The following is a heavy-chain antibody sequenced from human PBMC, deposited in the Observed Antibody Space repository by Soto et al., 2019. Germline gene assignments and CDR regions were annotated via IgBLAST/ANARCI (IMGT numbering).Heavy chain of an antibody. V-gene: IGHV4-39*01. CDR2: IYYSGRT. J-gene: IGHJ4*02. CDR3: ARQRTTVVTQAYFDH. D-gene: IGHD2-21*02. Sequence: SETLSLTCIVSGESISSSSYYWGWIRQPPGKGLEWIGSIYYSGRTYYNPSFKSRVTISIDTSKNQFSLKLSSVTATDTAVYYCARQRTTVVTQAYFDHWGQGARVTVSS. CDR1: GESISSSSYY.